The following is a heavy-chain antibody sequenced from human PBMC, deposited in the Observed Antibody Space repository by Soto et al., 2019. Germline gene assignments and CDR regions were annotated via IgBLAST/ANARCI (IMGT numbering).Heavy chain of an antibody. CDR2: ISGSGGST. D-gene: IGHD1-26*01. CDR3: AKDRALVGATTFDY. CDR1: GCTLSSLS. V-gene: IGHV3-23*01. J-gene: IGHJ4*02. Sequence: GGSLRLSYAACGCTLSSLSLILVRQAPRKGLEWVSAISGSGGSTYNAASVKGRFTISRDNSKDTLYLQMNSLRAEDTAVYYCAKDRALVGATTFDYWGQGTLVTVSS.